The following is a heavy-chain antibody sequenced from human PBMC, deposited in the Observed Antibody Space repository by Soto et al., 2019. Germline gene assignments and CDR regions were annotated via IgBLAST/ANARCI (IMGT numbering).Heavy chain of an antibody. CDR2: ISAYNGNT. CDR1: GYTFTSYG. CDR3: ARVHYYDSSGYDAFDI. Sequence: ASVKVSCKASGYTFTSYGISWVRQAPGQGLEWMGWISAYNGNTNYAQKLQGRVPMTTDTSTSTAYMELRSLRSDDTAVYYCARVHYYDSSGYDAFDIWGQGTMVTVSS. V-gene: IGHV1-18*01. D-gene: IGHD3-22*01. J-gene: IGHJ3*02.